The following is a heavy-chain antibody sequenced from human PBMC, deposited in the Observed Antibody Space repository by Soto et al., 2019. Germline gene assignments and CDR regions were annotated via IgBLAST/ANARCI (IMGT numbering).Heavy chain of an antibody. V-gene: IGHV4-39*01. CDR1: GGSISSSSYY. J-gene: IGHJ4*02. CDR3: ARHDTTRGDRGEKYYDSSGNFDY. D-gene: IGHD3-22*01. CDR2: IYYSGST. Sequence: SETLSLTCTVSGGSISSSSYYWGWIRQPPGKGLEWIGSIYYSGSTYYNPSLKSRVTISVDTSKNQFSLKLSSVTAADTAVYYCARHDTTRGDRGEKYYDSSGNFDYWGQGTLVTVSS.